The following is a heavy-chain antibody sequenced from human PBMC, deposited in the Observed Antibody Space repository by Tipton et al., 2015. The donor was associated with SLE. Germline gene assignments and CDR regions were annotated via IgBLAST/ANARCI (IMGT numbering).Heavy chain of an antibody. CDR3: AKDSGWYYFDY. Sequence: PRLSCAASGFIFSSYAMYWVRQAPGKGLEWVAFIQYEGDSKNYADSVRGRFTISRDNSKNTLYLQMLSLRVEDTAIYYCAKDSGWYYFDYWGLGTLVTVSS. D-gene: IGHD6-19*01. CDR1: GFIFSSYA. V-gene: IGHV3-30*02. CDR2: IQYEGDSK. J-gene: IGHJ4*02.